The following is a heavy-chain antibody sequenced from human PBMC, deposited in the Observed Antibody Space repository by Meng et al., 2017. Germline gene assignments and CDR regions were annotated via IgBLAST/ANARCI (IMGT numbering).Heavy chain of an antibody. CDR3: LDEAPRSDY. CDR2: ISGDGSIT. V-gene: IGHV3-74*01. Sequence: EGQLVGSGGGLVQPGGSLRLSCAVSGFTFNNYWMHWVRQVPGKGLVWVSRISGDGSITNYADSVKGRFTISRDNAKNTLYLQMNSLRPEDTAVYYCLDEAPRSDYWGQGSLVTVSS. CDR1: GFTFNNYW. J-gene: IGHJ4*02. D-gene: IGHD1-1*01.